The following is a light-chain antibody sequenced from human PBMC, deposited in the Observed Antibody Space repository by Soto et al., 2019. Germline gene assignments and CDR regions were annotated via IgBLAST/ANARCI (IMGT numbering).Light chain of an antibody. J-gene: IGLJ1*01. Sequence: QSALTQPASVSGSPGQSITISYTGTSSDVGGYNYVSWYQQHPGKAPKLMIYEVSNRPSGVSNRFSGSKSGNTASLTISGLQAEDEADYYCSSYTSSSTLGYVFGTGTKVTVL. CDR1: SSDVGGYNY. CDR3: SSYTSSSTLGYV. CDR2: EVS. V-gene: IGLV2-14*01.